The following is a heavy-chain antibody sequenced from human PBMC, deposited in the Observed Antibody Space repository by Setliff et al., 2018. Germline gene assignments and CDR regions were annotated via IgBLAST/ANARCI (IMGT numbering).Heavy chain of an antibody. CDR1: GFTFSSYW. CDR3: ARSPANGGHDAFDV. D-gene: IGHD6-25*01. V-gene: IGHV3-7*01. J-gene: IGHJ3*01. CDR2: INQDGSEK. Sequence: GGSLRLSCAASGFTFSSYWMSWVRQAPGKGLEWVANINQDGSEKYYVDSVKGRFTISRDNAQNSLYLQMDSLRAEDTAVYYCARSPANGGHDAFDVWGQGTMVTV.